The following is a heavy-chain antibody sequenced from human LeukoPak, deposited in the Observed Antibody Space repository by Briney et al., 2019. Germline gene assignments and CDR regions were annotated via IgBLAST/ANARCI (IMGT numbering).Heavy chain of an antibody. Sequence: GGSLRLSCAASGFTFSSYTMNWVRQAPGKGLEWVSSISSSSSYIYYADSVKGRFTISRDNAKNSLYLQMNSLRAEDTAVYYCARGSKSMVRGEDYWGQGTLVTVSS. J-gene: IGHJ4*02. CDR3: ARGSKSMVRGEDY. CDR1: GFTFSSYT. V-gene: IGHV3-21*01. D-gene: IGHD3-10*01. CDR2: ISSSSSYI.